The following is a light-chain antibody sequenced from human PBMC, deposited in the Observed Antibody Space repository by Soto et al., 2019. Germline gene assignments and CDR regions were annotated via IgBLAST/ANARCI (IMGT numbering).Light chain of an antibody. CDR2: DAS. J-gene: IGKJ2*01. CDR3: QQRSNWPYT. V-gene: IGKV3-11*01. CDR1: QSVGKF. Sequence: EVVLTQSPGTLSLSPGERATLSCRASQSVGKFLAWYQQKSGQAPRLLIYDASNRPTDIPPRFSGSASGTDFTLTISSLEAEDFAVYYCQQRSNWPYTFGQGTRLEIK.